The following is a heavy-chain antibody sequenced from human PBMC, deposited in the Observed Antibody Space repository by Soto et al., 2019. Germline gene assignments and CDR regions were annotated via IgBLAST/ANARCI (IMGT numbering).Heavy chain of an antibody. CDR1: GFIFSRYW. J-gene: IGHJ6*02. Sequence: EVQLVESGGGLVQPGGSLRLSCAASGFIFSRYWMSWVRQAPGKGLEWVANIKQDGSEKYYVDSVKGRFTISRDNAKNSRYLQMNSLRAEDTAVYYCARGFGEYTYYYYGMDVWGQGTTVTVSS. V-gene: IGHV3-7*05. CDR3: ARGFGEYTYYYYGMDV. D-gene: IGHD3-10*01. CDR2: IKQDGSEK.